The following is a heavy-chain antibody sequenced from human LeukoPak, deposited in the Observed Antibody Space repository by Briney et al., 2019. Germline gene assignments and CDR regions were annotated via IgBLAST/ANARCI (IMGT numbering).Heavy chain of an antibody. Sequence: GESLKISCKGSGYSFTSYRIGWVRQMPGKGLEWMGIIYPGDSDTRYSPSFQGQVTISADKSISTAYLQWSSLKASDTAMYYCATGGYYDSSGYYPEYFQHWGQGTLVTVSS. CDR1: GYSFTSYR. CDR2: IYPGDSDT. J-gene: IGHJ1*01. D-gene: IGHD3-22*01. CDR3: ATGGYYDSSGYYPEYFQH. V-gene: IGHV5-51*01.